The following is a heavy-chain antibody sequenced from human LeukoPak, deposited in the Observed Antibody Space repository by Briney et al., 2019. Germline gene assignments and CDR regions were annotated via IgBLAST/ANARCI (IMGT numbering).Heavy chain of an antibody. V-gene: IGHV1-18*01. CDR2: IDAYNGKT. D-gene: IGHD4-23*01. Sequence: AAVKGASTAAGFTFSSYGIRWVRQAPGQGLEWMGWIDAYNGKTNYAKNFQGRITVTRDTSTKMAYMELRSLRSDDTAVYYCTRDPDGDNDFDYRGQGTLVTVSS. CDR3: TRDPDGDNDFDY. J-gene: IGHJ4*02. CDR1: GFTFSSYG.